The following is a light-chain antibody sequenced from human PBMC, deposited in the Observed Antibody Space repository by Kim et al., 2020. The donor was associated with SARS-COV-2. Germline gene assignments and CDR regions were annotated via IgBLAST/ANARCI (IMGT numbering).Light chain of an antibody. CDR2: GAS. V-gene: IGKV3-20*01. CDR1: QTVTNNY. Sequence: LSPGERATLSCRASQTVTNNYLAWYQQKPGQTPRLLMSGASSRATGTPDRFSGSGSGTDFTLTISRLEPEDFAVYYCQQYGRSVTFGGGTKVNIK. J-gene: IGKJ4*01. CDR3: QQYGRSVT.